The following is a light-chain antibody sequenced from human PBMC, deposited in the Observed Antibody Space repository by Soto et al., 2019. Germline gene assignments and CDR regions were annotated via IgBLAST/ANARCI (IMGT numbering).Light chain of an antibody. CDR2: DVS. V-gene: IGLV2-11*01. CDR3: CSFAGSYSLYV. CDR1: SSDVGGYNY. J-gene: IGLJ1*01. Sequence: QSALTQPRSVSGSPGPSVTISCTGTSSDVGGYNYVSWYQQHPGKAPKLMIYDVSARPSGVPDRFSGSKSGNTASRTISGLQAEEEADYYCCSFAGSYSLYVFGTGTKVTVL.